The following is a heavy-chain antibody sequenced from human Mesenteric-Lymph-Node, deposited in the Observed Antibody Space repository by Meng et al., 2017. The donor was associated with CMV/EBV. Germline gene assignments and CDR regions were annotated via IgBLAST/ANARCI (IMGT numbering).Heavy chain of an antibody. CDR2: MRYDGSYT. CDR1: GFAFSNTG. Sequence: GGSLRLSCEASGFAFSNTGMHWVRQAPGQGLEWLTFMRYDGSYTYYADSVKDRLVVSRDNSKNTVYLQVNSLRTQDSVVYYCAKDQCGYTGIDDWGQGTLVTVSS. CDR3: AKDQCGYTGIDD. D-gene: IGHD5-12*01. J-gene: IGHJ4*02. V-gene: IGHV3-30*02.